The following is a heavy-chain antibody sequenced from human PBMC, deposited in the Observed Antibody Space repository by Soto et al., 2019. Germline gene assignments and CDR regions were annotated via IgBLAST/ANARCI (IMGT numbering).Heavy chain of an antibody. D-gene: IGHD3-22*01. CDR3: ARRKLAIVVVADYNGMDV. V-gene: IGHV1-2*02. CDR2: INPKSGGT. J-gene: IGHJ6*02. CDR1: GYTFSDNH. Sequence: ASVKVSCKASGYTFSDNHIHWLRQAPGQRPEWMGWINPKSGGTNFAEKFQGRVTMTRDTSISTAYMELSSLRSDDTAVYYCARRKLAIVVVADYNGMDVWGQGTTVTVSS.